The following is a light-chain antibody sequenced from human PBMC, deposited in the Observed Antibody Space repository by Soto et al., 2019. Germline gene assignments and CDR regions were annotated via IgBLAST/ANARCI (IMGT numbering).Light chain of an antibody. Sequence: QSALTQPASVSGSPGQSITISCTGTSSDVGGYNYVSWYQQHPGKSPKLMIYEVSNRPSGFSNRFSGSKSGNTASLTISGLQADDESDYYCSSYTSSITWVFGGGTKLTVL. CDR1: SSDVGGYNY. V-gene: IGLV2-14*01. CDR3: SSYTSSITWV. J-gene: IGLJ3*02. CDR2: EVS.